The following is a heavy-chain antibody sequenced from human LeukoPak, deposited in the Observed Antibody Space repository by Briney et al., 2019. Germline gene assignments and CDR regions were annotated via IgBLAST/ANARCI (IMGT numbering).Heavy chain of an antibody. CDR3: ARDSVAIARDWFDP. CDR1: GGSISSGGYY. J-gene: IGHJ5*02. CDR2: IYYSGST. Sequence: SQTLSLTCTVSGGSISSGGYYWSWIRQHPGKGLEWIGYIYYSGSTYYNPSLKSRVTISVDTSKNQFSLKLSSVTAADTAVYYCARDSVAIARDWFDPWGQGTLVSVSS. D-gene: IGHD2-21*01. V-gene: IGHV4-31*03.